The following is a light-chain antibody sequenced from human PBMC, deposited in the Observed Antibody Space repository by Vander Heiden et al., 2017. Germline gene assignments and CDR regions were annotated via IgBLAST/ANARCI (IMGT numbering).Light chain of an antibody. CDR3: QSADSSGTYVV. J-gene: IGLJ2*01. V-gene: IGLV3-25*03. Sequence: SYELTQPPSVSVSPGQTARITCAGDALPKQYAYWYQQKPGQAPVLVIYKDSERPSGIPERFSGSSSGTTVTLTSSGDQAEDEADYYCQSADSSGTYVVFGGGTKLTVL. CDR2: KDS. CDR1: ALPKQY.